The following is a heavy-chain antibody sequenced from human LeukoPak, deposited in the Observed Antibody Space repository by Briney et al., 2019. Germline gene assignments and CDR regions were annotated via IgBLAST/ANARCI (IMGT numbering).Heavy chain of an antibody. J-gene: IGHJ4*02. CDR3: ARFLGGSESYRLQY. CDR1: GYSFTSYW. Sequence: GESLKISCKGSGYSFTSYWIGWLRQMPGKGLEWMGIIYPGDSDTRYSPSFQGQVTISADKSISTAYLQWRSLKASETVMYYCARFLGGSESYRLQYWGQGTLVHVFS. CDR2: IYPGDSDT. D-gene: IGHD3-10*01. V-gene: IGHV5-51*01.